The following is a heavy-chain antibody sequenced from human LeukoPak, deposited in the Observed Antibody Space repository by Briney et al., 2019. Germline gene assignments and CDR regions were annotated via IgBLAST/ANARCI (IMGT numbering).Heavy chain of an antibody. CDR2: LNPHSGNT. J-gene: IGHJ5*02. CDR3: VRRLATIEFDP. D-gene: IGHD5-12*01. Sequence: ASVKVSCKASGYTFTGYDINWVRQATGQGLEWMGWLNPHSGNTGYAQKFQGRVSMTRDTSMTTAYMELSSLTSDDTAVYYCVRRLATIEFDPWAREPWSPSPQ. V-gene: IGHV1-8*01. CDR1: GYTFTGYD.